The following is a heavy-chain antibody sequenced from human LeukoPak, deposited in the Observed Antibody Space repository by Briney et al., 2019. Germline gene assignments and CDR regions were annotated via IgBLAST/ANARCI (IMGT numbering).Heavy chain of an antibody. CDR2: IKQDGSDK. V-gene: IGHV3-7*01. CDR1: GFTFSNYW. D-gene: IGHD2-8*02. CDR3: ARGLPTGVDYFDY. Sequence: GGSLRLSCAASGFTFSNYWMTWVRQAPGRGLEWVAVIKQDGSDKYYVDSVKGRFTISRDNAKNSLYLQMNSLRAEDTAVYYCARGLPTGVDYFDYWGQGTLVTVSS. J-gene: IGHJ4*02.